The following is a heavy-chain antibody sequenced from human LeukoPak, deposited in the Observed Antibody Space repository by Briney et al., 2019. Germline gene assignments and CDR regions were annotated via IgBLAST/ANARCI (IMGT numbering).Heavy chain of an antibody. D-gene: IGHD3-10*01. CDR2: IHGNGETT. CDR3: ARDTLVRGEFYFDY. Sequence: PGGSLRLSGAASAFRFRSFAMTWFRQAPGKGLEWVSGIHGNGETTYYADSVKGRFTISRENSKNTLYLQMNSLRAEDTAVYYCARDTLVRGEFYFDYWGQGTLVTVSS. V-gene: IGHV3-23*01. CDR1: AFRFRSFA. J-gene: IGHJ4*02.